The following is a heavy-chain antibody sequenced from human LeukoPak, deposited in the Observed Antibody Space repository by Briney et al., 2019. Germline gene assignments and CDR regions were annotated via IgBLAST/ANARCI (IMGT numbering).Heavy chain of an antibody. J-gene: IGHJ4*02. D-gene: IGHD4-17*01. CDR1: GDSISSGSYY. CDR3: ARGDGDDDFDY. Sequence: SQTLSLTCSVSGDSISSGSYYWSWIRQPAGKGLEWIGRIYTTGSTNYNPSLKSRVTISVDTSENQFSLKLSSVTAADTAVYYCARGDGDDDFDYWGQGTLVTVSS. CDR2: IYTTGST. V-gene: IGHV4-61*02.